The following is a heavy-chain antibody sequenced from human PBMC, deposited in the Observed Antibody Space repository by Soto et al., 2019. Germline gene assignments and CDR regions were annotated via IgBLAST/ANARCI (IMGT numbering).Heavy chain of an antibody. V-gene: IGHV3-49*03. Sequence: EVQLVESGGGLVQPGRSLRLSCTTSGFTFADYTLSWFRQAPGKGLEWLGFIRNKAYGGTTEYAASVKGRFSISRDDSKCIAYLQMNSLKTEDTAVYYCTRDGRYSGYPPTAFWGQGTLVIVSS. CDR2: IRNKAYGGTT. CDR3: TRDGRYSGYPPTAF. D-gene: IGHD5-12*01. J-gene: IGHJ4*02. CDR1: GFTFADYT.